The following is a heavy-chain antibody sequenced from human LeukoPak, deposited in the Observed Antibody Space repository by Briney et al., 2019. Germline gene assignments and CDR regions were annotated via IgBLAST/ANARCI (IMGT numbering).Heavy chain of an antibody. CDR2: INHSGST. J-gene: IGHJ4*02. CDR1: GGSFSGYY. Sequence: ASETLSLTCAVYGGSFSGYYWSWIRQPPGKGLEWIGEINHSGSTNYNPSLKSRVTISVDTSKNQFSLKLSSVTAADTAVYYCARGCGEMNRNTRAEFDYWGQGTLVTVSS. CDR3: ARGCGEMNRNTRAEFDY. V-gene: IGHV4-34*01. D-gene: IGHD1/OR15-1a*01.